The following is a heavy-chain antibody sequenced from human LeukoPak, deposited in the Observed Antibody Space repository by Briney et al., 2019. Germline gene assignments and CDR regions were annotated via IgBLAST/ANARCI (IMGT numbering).Heavy chain of an antibody. J-gene: IGHJ6*03. D-gene: IGHD3-10*01. Sequence: PGGSLRLSCAASGFTVSSNYMSWVRQAPGKGLEWVSVIYSGGSTYYADSVKGRFTISRDNSKNTLYLQMNSLRAEDTAVYYCARDRRGRYGSGSYLSYYYYMDVWGXGTTVTIS. CDR1: GFTVSSNY. CDR3: ARDRRGRYGSGSYLSYYYYMDV. CDR2: IYSGGST. V-gene: IGHV3-66*01.